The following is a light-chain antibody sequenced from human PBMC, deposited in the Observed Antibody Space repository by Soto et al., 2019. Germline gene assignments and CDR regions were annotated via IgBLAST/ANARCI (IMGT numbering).Light chain of an antibody. Sequence: DIQMTQSPSSLSASVGDRVTITCRASQSINTYLNWYQQKPGKAPKFLIHAASSLQSGVPSRFSGSWSGTFFTLTIKSLQPEDVATYYCQQSYNTPPFTFGQGTKLEIK. CDR2: AAS. V-gene: IGKV1-39*01. J-gene: IGKJ2*01. CDR3: QQSYNTPPFT. CDR1: QSINTY.